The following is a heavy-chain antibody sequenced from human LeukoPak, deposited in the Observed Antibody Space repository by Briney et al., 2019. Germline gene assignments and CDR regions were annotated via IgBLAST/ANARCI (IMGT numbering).Heavy chain of an antibody. CDR1: VGSVSSGSYY. V-gene: IGHV4-61*01. J-gene: IGHJ4*02. CDR3: AGDEWFGY. Sequence: SETLSLTCTVSVGSVSSGSYYWSWIRQPPGKGLEWVGYIYSSVSTKNNTSLKSRVNIPVDPSKSQVSLNLTSVTATDTAVYSCAGDEWFGYWGQGTLVTVSS. CDR2: IYSSVST. D-gene: IGHD3-10*01.